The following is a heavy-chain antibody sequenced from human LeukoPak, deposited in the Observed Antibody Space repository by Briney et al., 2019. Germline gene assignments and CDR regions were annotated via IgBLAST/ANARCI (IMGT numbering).Heavy chain of an antibody. J-gene: IGHJ4*02. CDR2: INWNGGST. CDR3: ASRTDY. Sequence: GGSLRPSCAASGFTFSTYSMNWIRQAPGKGLEWVSGINWNGGSTGYVDSVKGRFTISRDNAKNSLYLQMNSLRAEDTAVYYCASRTDYWGQGILVTVSS. V-gene: IGHV3-20*04. CDR1: GFTFSTYS.